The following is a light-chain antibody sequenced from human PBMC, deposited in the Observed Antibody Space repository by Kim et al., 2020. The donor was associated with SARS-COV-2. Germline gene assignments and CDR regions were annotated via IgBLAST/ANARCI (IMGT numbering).Light chain of an antibody. J-gene: IGLJ3*02. CDR2: STA. Sequence: GTVTLNCASQTGTVTSDDYPHWFQHKTGQAPRALIYSTANKHSLTPARFSGALLGGNAALRMAGVQHEDEAEYYGQHYYGGAQPRVFGGGNQLNVL. CDR3: QHYYGGAQPRV. V-gene: IGLV7-43*01. CDR1: TGTVTSDDY.